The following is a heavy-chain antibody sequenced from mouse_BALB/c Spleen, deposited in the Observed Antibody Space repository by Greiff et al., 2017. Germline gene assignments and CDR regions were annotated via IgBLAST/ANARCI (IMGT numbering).Heavy chain of an antibody. V-gene: IGHV1-61*01. CDR2: IHPSGSET. J-gene: IGHJ2*01. D-gene: IGHD2-4*01. CDR1: GYSFTSYW. CDR3: AREGDYDDGDFDY. Sequence: QVQLQQPGAELVRPGASVKLSCKASGYSFTSYWMNWVKQRPGQGLEWIGMIHPSGSETRLNQKFKDKATLTVDKSSSTAYMQLSSPTSEDSAVYYCAREGDYDDGDFDYWGQGTTLTVSS.